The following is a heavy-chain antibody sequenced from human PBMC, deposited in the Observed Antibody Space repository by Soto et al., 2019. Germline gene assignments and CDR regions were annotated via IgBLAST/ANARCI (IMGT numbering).Heavy chain of an antibody. Sequence: QVQLVESGGGVVQPGRSLRLACAASGFSFSTYVMHWVRQAPGKGLEWVAVISDDGTNKHHADSVKGRFTISRDNAKNTRYLQINSLRAEDTAVYYCARGGYESSGWGYYWGQGTLVTVAS. D-gene: IGHD3-22*01. V-gene: IGHV3-30-3*01. J-gene: IGHJ4*02. CDR3: ARGGYESSGWGYY. CDR2: ISDDGTNK. CDR1: GFSFSTYV.